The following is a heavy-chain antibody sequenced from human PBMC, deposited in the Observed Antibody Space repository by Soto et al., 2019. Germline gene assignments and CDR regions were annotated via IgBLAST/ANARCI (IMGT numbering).Heavy chain of an antibody. CDR1: GGSISSSNW. CDR3: ARDMGIAAAGGDLRGY. CDR2: IDHSGST. J-gene: IGHJ4*02. D-gene: IGHD6-13*01. V-gene: IGHV4-4*02. Sequence: QVQLQESGPGLVKPSGTLSLTCAVSGGSISSSNWWSWVRQPPGKGLEWIGEIDHSGSTNYNPSLNSRVTISVDKSKNQFSLKLSSVTAADTAVYYCARDMGIAAAGGDLRGYWGQGTLVTVSS.